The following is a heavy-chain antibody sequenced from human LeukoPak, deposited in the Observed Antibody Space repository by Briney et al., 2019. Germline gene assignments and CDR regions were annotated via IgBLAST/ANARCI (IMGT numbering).Heavy chain of an antibody. J-gene: IGHJ6*03. CDR2: ISAYNGNT. V-gene: IGHV1-18*01. Sequence: GASVTVSCMASGYTFTSYGISWVRQAPGQGLEWMGWISAYNGNTNYAQKLQGRVTMTTDTSTSTAYMELRSLRSDDTAVYYCARSNVRNYYYYYMDVWGKGTTVTVSS. CDR3: ARSNVRNYYYYYMDV. CDR1: GYTFTSYG.